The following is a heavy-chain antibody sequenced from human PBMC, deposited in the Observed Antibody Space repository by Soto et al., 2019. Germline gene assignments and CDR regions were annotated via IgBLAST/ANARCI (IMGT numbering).Heavy chain of an antibody. CDR2: IYYSGST. D-gene: IGHD3-22*01. V-gene: IGHV4-31*03. J-gene: IGHJ4*02. Sequence: SETLSLTCTVSGGSISSGGYYWSWIRQHPGKGLEWIGYIYYSGSTYYNPSLKSRVTISVDTSKNQFSLKLSSVTAADTAVYYCARSDSGYTSPGFDYWGQGTLVTVSS. CDR3: ARSDSGYTSPGFDY. CDR1: GGSISSGGYY.